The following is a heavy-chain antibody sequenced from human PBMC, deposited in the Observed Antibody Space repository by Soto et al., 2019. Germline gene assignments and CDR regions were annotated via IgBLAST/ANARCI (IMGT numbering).Heavy chain of an antibody. Sequence: QVQLQQWGAGLLKPSETLSLTCAVHGGSFSGYYWTWIRQPPGKGLEWIGEFSQSGGTNYNPSLKSRVTISVDTSKNQFSLNLSSVTAADTAVYYCARGLRLGLAAGGSNYWGQGTLVTVSS. CDR1: GGSFSGYY. D-gene: IGHD2-15*01. CDR2: FSQSGGT. V-gene: IGHV4-34*01. CDR3: ARGLRLGLAAGGSNY. J-gene: IGHJ4*02.